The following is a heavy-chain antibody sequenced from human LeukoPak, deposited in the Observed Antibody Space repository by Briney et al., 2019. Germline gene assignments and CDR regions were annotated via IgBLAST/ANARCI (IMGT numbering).Heavy chain of an antibody. Sequence: ASVKVSCKASGYTFTGYYMHWVRQAPGQGLEWMGRINPNSGATNFAQRFQGRVTMTRDTSISTAYMELSRLKSDDKAVYYCARETKLEWLLIFDYWGQGTLVTVSS. CDR3: ARETKLEWLLIFDY. D-gene: IGHD3-3*01. V-gene: IGHV1-2*06. CDR1: GYTFTGYY. J-gene: IGHJ4*02. CDR2: INPNSGAT.